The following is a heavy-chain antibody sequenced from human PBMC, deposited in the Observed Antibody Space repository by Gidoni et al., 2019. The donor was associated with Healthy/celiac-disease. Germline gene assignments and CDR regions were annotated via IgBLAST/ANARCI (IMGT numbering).Heavy chain of an antibody. V-gene: IGHV3-15*01. J-gene: IGHJ4*02. Sequence: EVQLVESGGGLVKPGGYLRLSCAASGFTFSNAWMSWVRQAPGKGLEWVGRIKSKTDGGTTDYAAPVKGRFTISRDDSKNTLYLQMNSLKTEDTAVYYCTTTEEGIVGALFDYWGQGTLVTVSS. CDR1: GFTFSNAW. D-gene: IGHD1-26*01. CDR2: IKSKTDGGTT. CDR3: TTTEEGIVGALFDY.